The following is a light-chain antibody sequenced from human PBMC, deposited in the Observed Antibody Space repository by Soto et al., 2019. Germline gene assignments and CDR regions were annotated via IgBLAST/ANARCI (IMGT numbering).Light chain of an antibody. CDR2: AAS. CDR1: QGFCSY. J-gene: IGKJ1*01. Sequence: AIRMTQSPSSFSASTGDRVTITCRASQGFCSYLAWYQQKPGKAPKLLIYAASTLQSGVPSRFSGRGSRTDSTLTFSCLQAEDFATYYSQPYYSHPPRTFGQGTKWEIK. V-gene: IGKV1-8*01. CDR3: QPYYSHPPRT.